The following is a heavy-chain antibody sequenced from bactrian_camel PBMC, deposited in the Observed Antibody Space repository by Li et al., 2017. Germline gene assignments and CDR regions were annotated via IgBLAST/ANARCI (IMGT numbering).Heavy chain of an antibody. J-gene: IGHJ4*01. Sequence: DVQLVESGGGSVQAGGSLRLSCAASGLTFAGGNCMGWFRQAPGREREGVTGIDKGGSTTYYADSVKGRFTISRDNAENTLTLQMNSLKPEDTAMYYCAADSQMTPDTWLIRHNIKTVRFRGQGTQVTVS. CDR2: IDKGGSTT. D-gene: IGHD1*01. CDR3: AADSQMTPDTWLIRHNIKTVRF. CDR1: GLTFAGGNC. V-gene: IGHV3S31*01.